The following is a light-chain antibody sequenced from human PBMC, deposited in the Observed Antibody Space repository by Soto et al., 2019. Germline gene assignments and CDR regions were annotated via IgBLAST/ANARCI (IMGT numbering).Light chain of an antibody. CDR3: AAWDNSLNGPYV. CDR1: SSNIGSKT. CDR2: SDY. V-gene: IGLV1-44*01. Sequence: QSVLTQPPSASGTPEERVTISCSGSSSNIGSKTVNWYQQLPGTAPKLLIYSDYQRPSGVPDRFSGSKSGTSASLAITGLQSEDEADYYCAAWDNSLNGPYVFGTGTKVTVL. J-gene: IGLJ1*01.